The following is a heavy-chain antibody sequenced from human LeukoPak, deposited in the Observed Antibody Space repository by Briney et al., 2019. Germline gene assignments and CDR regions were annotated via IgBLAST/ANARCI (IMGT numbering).Heavy chain of an antibody. V-gene: IGHV1-46*01. D-gene: IGHD2-15*01. CDR2: INPSGGST. CDR1: GYTFTSYY. CDR3: ARGKANPDIVVVVAATPFGY. J-gene: IGHJ4*02. Sequence: ASVKVPCKASGYTFTSYYMHWVRQAPGQGLEWMGIINPSGGSTSYAQKFQGRVTMTRDTSTSTVYMELSSLRSEDTAVYYCARGKANPDIVVVVAATPFGYWGQGTLVTVSS.